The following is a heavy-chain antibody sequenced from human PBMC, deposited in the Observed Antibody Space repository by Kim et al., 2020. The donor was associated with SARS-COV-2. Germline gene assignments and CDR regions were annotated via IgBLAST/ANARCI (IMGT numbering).Heavy chain of an antibody. J-gene: IGHJ6*02. Sequence: PSRKCRATISVDTSKNQFSLKLSSVTAADTAVYYCARGSMIYYYYYGMDVWGQGTTVTVSS. D-gene: IGHD3-16*01. V-gene: IGHV4-34*04. CDR3: ARGSMIYYYYYGMDV.